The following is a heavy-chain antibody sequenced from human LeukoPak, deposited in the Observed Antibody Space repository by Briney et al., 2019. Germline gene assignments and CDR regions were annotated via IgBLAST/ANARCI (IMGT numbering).Heavy chain of an antibody. J-gene: IGHJ4*02. CDR3: AKAFRRGGPFDY. CDR1: GFTFSTYG. V-gene: IGHV3-23*01. D-gene: IGHD3-16*01. Sequence: GGSLRLSCAASGFTFSTYGMSWVRQAPGKGLEWVSTIRGIGGSTYYADSVKGRFTISRDNSKNTLYLQMNSLRAEDTAVYYCAKAFRRGGPFDYWGQGTLVTVFS. CDR2: IRGIGGST.